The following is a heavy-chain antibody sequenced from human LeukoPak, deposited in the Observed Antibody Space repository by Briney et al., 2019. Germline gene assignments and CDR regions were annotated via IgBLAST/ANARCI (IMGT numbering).Heavy chain of an antibody. CDR1: GGSISSYY. D-gene: IGHD6-13*01. J-gene: IGHJ3*02. Sequence: PSETLSLTCTVSGGSISSYYWSWIRQPPGKGLEWIGYIHYSGSTNYNPSLKSRVTISVDTSKNQFSLKLSSVTAADTAVYYCARDAVAAAGTENAFDIWGQGTMVTVSS. V-gene: IGHV4-59*01. CDR3: ARDAVAAAGTENAFDI. CDR2: IHYSGST.